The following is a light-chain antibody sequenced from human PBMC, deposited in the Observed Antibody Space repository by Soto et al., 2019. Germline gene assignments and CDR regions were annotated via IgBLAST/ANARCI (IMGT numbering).Light chain of an antibody. CDR2: GAS. CDR3: QQYNSYST. Sequence: DIQMTQSPPSLSASVGDRVTITCRASQSISSYLNWYQQKPGKAPNLLIYGASSLQSGVPSRFGGSGSGTDFSLTISSLQPEDFASYYCQQYNSYSTFGQGTKVDI. J-gene: IGKJ1*01. CDR1: QSISSY. V-gene: IGKV1-39*01.